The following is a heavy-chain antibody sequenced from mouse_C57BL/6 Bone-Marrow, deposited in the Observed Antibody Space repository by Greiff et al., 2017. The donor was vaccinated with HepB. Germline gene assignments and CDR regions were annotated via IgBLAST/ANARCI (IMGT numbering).Heavy chain of an antibody. V-gene: IGHV3-8*01. Sequence: EVQLVESGPGLAKPSQTLSLTCSVTGYSITSDYWNWIRKFPGNKLEYMGYISYSGSTYYNPSLKSRISIARDTSKNQYFVLLNSVTTEDTATCYCACCPRAPCYFDYWGQGTTLTVSS. CDR2: ISYSGST. CDR3: ACCPRAPCYFDY. CDR1: GYSITSDY. D-gene: IGHD3-3*01. J-gene: IGHJ2*01.